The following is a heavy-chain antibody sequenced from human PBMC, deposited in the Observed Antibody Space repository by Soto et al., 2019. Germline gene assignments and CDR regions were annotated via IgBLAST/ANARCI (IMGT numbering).Heavy chain of an antibody. Sequence: VKPSGTLSLTCAVSGGSISTSNWWSWVRQPPGKGLEWIGEVYRTGSTNYNPSLESRLTISVDKSKNHFSLKLTSVPAADTAVYYCARARATIAAAAIFDCWGQGTLVTVSS. CDR3: ARARATIAAAAIFDC. J-gene: IGHJ4*02. V-gene: IGHV4-4*02. D-gene: IGHD6-13*01. CDR1: GGSISTSNW. CDR2: VYRTGST.